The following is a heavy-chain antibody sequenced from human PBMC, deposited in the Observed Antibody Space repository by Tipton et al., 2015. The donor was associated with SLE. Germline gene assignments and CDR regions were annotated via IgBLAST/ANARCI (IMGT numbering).Heavy chain of an antibody. CDR2: LSDSGST. J-gene: IGHJ4*02. CDR1: GDSISGYY. Sequence: TLSLTCTVSGDSISGYYWSWIRQPPGKGLEWIGYLSDSGSTNYNPSLKSRVTISVDTSKNQFSLKLSSVTAADTAVYYCARGPGTKDYWGQGTLVTVSS. CDR3: ARGPGTKDY. V-gene: IGHV4-59*12. D-gene: IGHD2-8*01.